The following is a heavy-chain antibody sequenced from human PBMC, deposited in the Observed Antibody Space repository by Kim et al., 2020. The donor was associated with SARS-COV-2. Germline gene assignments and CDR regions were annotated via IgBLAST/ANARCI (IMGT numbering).Heavy chain of an antibody. V-gene: IGHV5-51*01. CDR3: ARWVDTWRGADV. CDR2: IYPGNSNT. Sequence: GESLKISCKGSGYNFATYWIGWVRQMPGKGLEWMGIIYPGNSNTRYRPSFQGQVSFSVDKSITTAYLQWTSLEASDTAIYYCARWVDTWRGADVWGQGTTVTVSS. D-gene: IGHD3-10*01. J-gene: IGHJ6*02. CDR1: GYNFATYW.